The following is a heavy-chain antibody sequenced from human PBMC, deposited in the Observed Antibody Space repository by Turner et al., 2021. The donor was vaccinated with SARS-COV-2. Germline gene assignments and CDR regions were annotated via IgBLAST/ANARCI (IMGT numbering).Heavy chain of an antibody. CDR2: MSWNSGSI. Sequence: EVQLVESGGGLVQPGRSLRLSCVASGFTFDDDVMHWVRQAPGKGLEWVAGMSWNSGSIGYADSVRGRFTISRDNAKNSLYLQMNSLRAEDTALYYCAKDMVRGIIYYYYGMDVWGQGTTVTVSS. V-gene: IGHV3-9*01. CDR3: AKDMVRGIIYYYYGMDV. CDR1: GFTFDDDV. D-gene: IGHD3-10*01. J-gene: IGHJ6*02.